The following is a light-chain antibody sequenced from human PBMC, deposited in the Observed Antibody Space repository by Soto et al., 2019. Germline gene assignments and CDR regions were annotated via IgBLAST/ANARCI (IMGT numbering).Light chain of an antibody. V-gene: IGKV1-5*01. J-gene: IGKJ1*01. CDR3: QQYQSSWT. CDR1: QSISSW. CDR2: DAS. Sequence: DIQRTQSPATLSASVGDRVIITCRASQSISSWLAWYQQKPGKAPNLLIYDASSLESGVPSRFSGSGSGTEFTLTISSLQPDDFATYYRQQYQSSWTFGKGTKVDI.